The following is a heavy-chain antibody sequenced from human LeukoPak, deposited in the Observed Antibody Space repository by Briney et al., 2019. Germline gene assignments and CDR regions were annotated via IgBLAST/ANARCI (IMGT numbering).Heavy chain of an antibody. J-gene: IGHJ4*02. CDR2: INPRGDAT. V-gene: IGHV1-46*01. CDR1: RYTFSSYD. D-gene: IGHD1-1*01. Sequence: ASVTVSCTASRYTFSSYDINWVRQAPGQGLEWMGAINPRGDATIGAQKFQGRVTTTRDTSTSTVYIELSSLRSEDTAVYYCAREGQQLKHFDYWGQGTLVTVSS. CDR3: AREGQQLKHFDY.